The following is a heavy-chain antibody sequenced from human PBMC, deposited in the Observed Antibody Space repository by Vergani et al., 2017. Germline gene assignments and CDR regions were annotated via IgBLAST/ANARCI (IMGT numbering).Heavy chain of an antibody. CDR3: AKGGDDFWSGSLWDY. CDR1: GGSISSGGYY. Sequence: QVQLQESGPGLVKPSQTLSLTCTVSGGSISSGGYYWSWIRQHPGKGLEWIWYIYYSGSTNYNPSLKSRVTISVDTSKNQFSLKLSSVTAADTAVYYCAKGGDDFWSGSLWDYWGQGTLVTVSS. J-gene: IGHJ4*02. D-gene: IGHD3-3*01. CDR2: IYYSGST. V-gene: IGHV4-31*03.